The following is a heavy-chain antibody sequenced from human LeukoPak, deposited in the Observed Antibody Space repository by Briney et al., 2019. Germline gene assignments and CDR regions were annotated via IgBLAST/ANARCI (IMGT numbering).Heavy chain of an antibody. CDR1: GGSISSYY. J-gene: IGHJ4*02. CDR2: IYYSGST. CDR3: ARVGGWELPKWLYFDH. Sequence: SQTLSLTCTVSGGSISSYYWSWIRQPPGKGLEWIGSIYYSGSTNYNPSLKSRVTISLDTSKNQFSLKLTSVTAADTAVYYCARVGGWELPKWLYFDHWGQGALVTVSS. V-gene: IGHV4-59*01. D-gene: IGHD1-26*01.